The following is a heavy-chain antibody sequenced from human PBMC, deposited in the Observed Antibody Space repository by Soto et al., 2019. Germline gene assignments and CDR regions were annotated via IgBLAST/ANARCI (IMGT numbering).Heavy chain of an antibody. CDR2: IKEDGSQK. V-gene: IGHV3-7*04. CDR3: ARGDYYDVSGPFSDAFDI. Sequence: GGSLRLSCAASGFTFSRYCMSWVRQAPGKGLEWVANIKEDGSQKWYVDSVKGRFTISRDNAKNSLYLQMNSLRVEDTAVYYCARGDYYDVSGPFSDAFDIWGQGKMVTVS. D-gene: IGHD3-22*01. J-gene: IGHJ3*02. CDR1: GFTFSRYC.